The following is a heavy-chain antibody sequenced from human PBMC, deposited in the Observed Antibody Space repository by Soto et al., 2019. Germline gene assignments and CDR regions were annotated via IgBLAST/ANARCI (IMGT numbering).Heavy chain of an antibody. D-gene: IGHD5-18*01. Sequence: QVQLQESGPGLVKPSQTLSLTCTVSGGSISSGGYYWSWIRQHPGKGLEWIGYIYYSGSTYYNPSLKSRVTISVDTSKNQFSLKLSSVTAADTAVYYCAREFVDTAMAAMGAVAGPFDPWGQGTLVTVSS. CDR3: AREFVDTAMAAMGAVAGPFDP. J-gene: IGHJ5*02. V-gene: IGHV4-31*03. CDR2: IYYSGST. CDR1: GGSISSGGYY.